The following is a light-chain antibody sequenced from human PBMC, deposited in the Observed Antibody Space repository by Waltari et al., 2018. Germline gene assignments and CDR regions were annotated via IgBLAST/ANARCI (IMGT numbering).Light chain of an antibody. CDR3: SSFTRSRTWL. CDR2: GVS. CDR1: DSDIVPYNY. Sequence: QSALTQPASVSGSPGQSITISCTVTDSDIVPYNYVSWYQQHPGRAPHLIIYGVSDRPSGVSNRFSGSRSGHAASLTISGLQAEDEADYYCSSFTRSRTWLFGGGTKVTVL. J-gene: IGLJ3*02. V-gene: IGLV2-14*03.